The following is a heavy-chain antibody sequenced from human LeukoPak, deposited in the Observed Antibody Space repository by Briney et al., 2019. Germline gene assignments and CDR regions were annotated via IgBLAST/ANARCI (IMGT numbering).Heavy chain of an antibody. CDR2: LYASCSI. Sequence: GGSLRLSCAVSGFTVSSNYMGWVRQAPGKGLELVSVLYASCSIYYSNSVKGRFSISRENSENTMFLQMNTLRAEDTAVYYCARLEKNSYYYMDVWGKGTTVTVSS. D-gene: IGHD1-1*01. J-gene: IGHJ6*03. V-gene: IGHV3-53*01. CDR3: ARLEKNSYYYMDV. CDR1: GFTVSSNY.